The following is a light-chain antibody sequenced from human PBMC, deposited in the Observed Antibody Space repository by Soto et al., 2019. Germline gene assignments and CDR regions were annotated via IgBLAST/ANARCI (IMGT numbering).Light chain of an antibody. Sequence: QSALTQPASVSGSPGQSITISCTGTNSDVGGYNYVSWYQQHPGKAPKLMIYDVNNRPSGVSNRFSGSKSGNTASLTISGVQAEDEAAYYCSSYTSSSTVVFGGGTKLTVL. CDR2: DVN. CDR3: SSYTSSSTVV. V-gene: IGLV2-14*01. J-gene: IGLJ2*01. CDR1: NSDVGGYNY.